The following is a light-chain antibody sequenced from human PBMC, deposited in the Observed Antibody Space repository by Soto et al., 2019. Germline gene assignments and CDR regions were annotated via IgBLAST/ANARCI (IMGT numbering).Light chain of an antibody. J-gene: IGKJ4*01. CDR1: QSISSY. Sequence: DIQITQSTSSLSASVGDRVTISCRASQSISSYLNWYQQKPGKAPKLLIYAASSLQSGVPSRFSGSGSGTDFTLTISSLQPEDFATYYCQQSYSTLLTFGGGTKLEIK. V-gene: IGKV1-39*01. CDR2: AAS. CDR3: QQSYSTLLT.